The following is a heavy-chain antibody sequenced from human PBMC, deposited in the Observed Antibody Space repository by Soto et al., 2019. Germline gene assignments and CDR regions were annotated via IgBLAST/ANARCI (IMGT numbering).Heavy chain of an antibody. V-gene: IGHV4-59*01. J-gene: IGHJ4*01. D-gene: IGHD2-2*02. CDR1: GGSITSYY. CDR3: ARTTYTTSNYFDY. CDR2: IYYRGSN. Sequence: SETLSLTCTVSGGSITSYYWSWIRQPPGKGLEWIAYIYYRGSNTYNPSLESRVTMSVDTSKNQFSLNLSSVTAADTAVYYCARTTYTTSNYFDYWGHGTLVTVSS.